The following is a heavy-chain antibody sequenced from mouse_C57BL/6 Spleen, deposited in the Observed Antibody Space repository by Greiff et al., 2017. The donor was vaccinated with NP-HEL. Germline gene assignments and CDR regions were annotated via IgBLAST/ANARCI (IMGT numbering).Heavy chain of an antibody. CDR1: GFTFTDYY. CDR3: ARSDYSNYVNYFDY. V-gene: IGHV1-36*01. CDR2: VYPYNGGT. D-gene: IGHD2-5*01. Sequence: EVQLQQSGPVLVKPGPSVKISCKASGFTFTDYYMHWVKQSHGKSLEWIGLVYPYNGGTSYNQTVKGKATLTVDTSSSTAYMELTSLTSEDSAVYYCARSDYSNYVNYFDYWGQGTTLTVSS. J-gene: IGHJ2*01.